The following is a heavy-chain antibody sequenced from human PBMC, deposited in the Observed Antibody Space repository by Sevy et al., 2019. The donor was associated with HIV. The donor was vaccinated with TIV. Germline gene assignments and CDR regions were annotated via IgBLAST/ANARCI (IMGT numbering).Heavy chain of an antibody. Sequence: SETLSLTCTVSGGSISSYYWSWIRQPAGKGLEWIGRIYTSGSTNYNPSLKSRVTMSVDTSKNQFSLKLSSVTAADTAVYYCARIAAAGDYYYGMDVWVQGTTVTVSS. CDR2: IYTSGST. J-gene: IGHJ6*02. CDR3: ARIAAAGDYYYGMDV. D-gene: IGHD6-13*01. CDR1: GGSISSYY. V-gene: IGHV4-4*07.